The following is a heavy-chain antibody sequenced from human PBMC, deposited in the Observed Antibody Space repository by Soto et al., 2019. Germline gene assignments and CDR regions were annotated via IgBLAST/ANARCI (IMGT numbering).Heavy chain of an antibody. J-gene: IGHJ5*02. V-gene: IGHV2-5*02. Sequence: GSGPTLVNPTQTLTLTGAFSGFSLSTSGVGVGWIRQPPGKALGWLALIYWDDDKRYSPSLKSRLTITKDTSKNQVVLTMTNMDPVDTATYYCAHIQITMIVVVSNWFAPWGQGTLVTVSS. D-gene: IGHD3-22*01. CDR3: AHIQITMIVVVSNWFAP. CDR2: IYWDDDK. CDR1: GFSLSTSGVG.